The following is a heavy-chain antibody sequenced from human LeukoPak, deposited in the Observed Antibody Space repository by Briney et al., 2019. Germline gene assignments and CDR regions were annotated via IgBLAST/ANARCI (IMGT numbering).Heavy chain of an antibody. D-gene: IGHD2/OR15-2a*01. V-gene: IGHV4-59*11. CDR1: GGTIRTLY. J-gene: IGHJ4*02. CDR3: AGGNHHTTGPYYFDY. CDR2: FYHTGST. Sequence: PSETLSLTCTVSGGTIRTLYWSWVRQTPGKGLEWIGYFYHTGSTNYNPSLKSRVIMSLDTSESQFSLKLSSVTAADTAVYYCAGGNHHTTGPYYFDYWGQGTLVTVSS.